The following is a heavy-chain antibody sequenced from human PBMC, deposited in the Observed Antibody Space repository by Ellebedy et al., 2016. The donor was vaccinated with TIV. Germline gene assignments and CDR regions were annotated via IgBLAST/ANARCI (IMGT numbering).Heavy chain of an antibody. CDR3: ARGGDSGSRISWFDP. D-gene: IGHD5-12*01. Sequence: PGGSLRLSCAASGFTFSSYAMSWVRPAPGKGLEWVSAISGHGGSTYYADSVKGRFTISRDNSKNTVYLQMNSLRAEDTAVYYCARGGDSGSRISWFDPWGQGTLVTVSS. J-gene: IGHJ5*02. V-gene: IGHV3-23*01. CDR1: GFTFSSYA. CDR2: ISGHGGST.